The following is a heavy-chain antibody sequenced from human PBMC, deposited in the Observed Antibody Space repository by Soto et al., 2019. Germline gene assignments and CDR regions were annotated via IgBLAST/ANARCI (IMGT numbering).Heavy chain of an antibody. Sequence: GGSLRLSCAASGFTVSSNYMSWVRQAPGKGLEWVSVIYSGGSTYYADSVKGRFTISRDNSKNTLYLQMNSLRAEDTAVYYCARTPYSSGWWSFDAFDIWGQGTMVTVSS. CDR1: GFTVSSNY. J-gene: IGHJ3*02. CDR2: IYSGGST. CDR3: ARTPYSSGWWSFDAFDI. D-gene: IGHD6-19*01. V-gene: IGHV3-53*01.